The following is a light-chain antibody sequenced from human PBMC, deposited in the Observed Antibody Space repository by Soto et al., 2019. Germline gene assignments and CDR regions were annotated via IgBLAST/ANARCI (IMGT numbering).Light chain of an antibody. J-gene: IGKJ2*01. CDR3: QQYYSEPYT. V-gene: IGKV4-1*01. CDR2: WAS. Sequence: DIVMTQSPDSLAVSLGERATINCKSSQSVLSSSNNKDYLAWYQQKPGQPPKLLISWASTREYGVPDRLSGSGSGTDFTLTISSLQAEDVAVYYCQQYYSEPYTFGQGTKLEIK. CDR1: QSVLSSSNNKDY.